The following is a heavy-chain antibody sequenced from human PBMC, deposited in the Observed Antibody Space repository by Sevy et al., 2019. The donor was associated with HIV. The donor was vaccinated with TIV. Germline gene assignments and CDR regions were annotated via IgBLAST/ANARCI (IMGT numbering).Heavy chain of an antibody. D-gene: IGHD6-6*01. V-gene: IGHV3-48*01. CDR3: ARGLAALPGYYYGIDV. J-gene: IGHJ6*02. CDR1: GFPFSSYG. Sequence: GGSLRLSCAASGFPFSSYGMNWVRQAPGKGLEWVSYISDFSSAIYYADSVKGRFTISRDNAKKSLYLQMNSLRAEDPAVYYCARGLAALPGYYYGIDVWGQGTTVTVSS. CDR2: ISDFSSAI.